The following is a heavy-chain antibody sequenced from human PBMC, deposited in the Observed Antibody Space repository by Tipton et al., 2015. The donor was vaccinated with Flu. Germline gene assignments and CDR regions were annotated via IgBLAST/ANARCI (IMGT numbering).Heavy chain of an antibody. CDR2: IYPSGTT. J-gene: IGHJ4*02. CDR1: SGSIRSTNYF. CDR3: ARLSYYDVDLKNFYFDY. D-gene: IGHD3-10*02. Sequence: TLSLTCTVSSGSIRSTNYFCAWIRQPPGKRLELIGSIYPSGTTYYNPSLKSRVIISADMSKSQFSLKLRSVTAADTAVYYCARLSYYDVDLKNFYFDYWGQGALVTVSS. V-gene: IGHV4-39*01.